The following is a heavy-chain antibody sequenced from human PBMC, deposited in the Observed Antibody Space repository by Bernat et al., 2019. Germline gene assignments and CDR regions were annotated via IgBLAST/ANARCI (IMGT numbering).Heavy chain of an antibody. CDR1: GFTFTSSA. V-gene: IGHV1-58*01. CDR2: IVVGSGNT. D-gene: IGHD3-10*01. Sequence: QMQLVQSGPEVKKPGTSVKVSCKASGFTFTSSAVQWVRQARGQRLEWIGWIVVGSGNTNYAQKFQERVTITRDMSTSTAYMELSSLRSEDTAVYYCAADPYYGSGSYATYWYFDLWGRGTLVTVCS. CDR3: AADPYYGSGSYATYWYFDL. J-gene: IGHJ2*01.